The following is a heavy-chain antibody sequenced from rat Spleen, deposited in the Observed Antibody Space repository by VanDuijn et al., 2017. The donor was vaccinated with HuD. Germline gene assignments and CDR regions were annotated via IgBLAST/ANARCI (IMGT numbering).Heavy chain of an antibody. D-gene: IGHD4-3*01. CDR3: ARSNSGYGSYVMDA. V-gene: IGHV2-27*01. CDR1: GFSLTSYH. CDR2: LQSGGST. Sequence: QVQLKESEPDLVQPSQTLSLTCTVSGFSLTSYHVHWVRQPPGKGLEWMGRLQSGGSTDYNSALTSRLSISRDTSKSQVFLKMNSLQTEDTAMYFCARSNSGYGSYVMDAWGQGASVTVSS. J-gene: IGHJ4*01.